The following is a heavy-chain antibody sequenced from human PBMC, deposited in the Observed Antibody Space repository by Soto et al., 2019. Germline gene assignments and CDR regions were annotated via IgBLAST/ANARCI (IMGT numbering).Heavy chain of an antibody. CDR3: AAGGGLPRYY. CDR1: GGSISSGGYS. J-gene: IGHJ4*02. V-gene: IGHV4-30-2*01. CDR2: IYHSGST. Sequence: QLQLQESGSGLVKPSQTLSLTCAVSGGSISSGGYSWSWIRQPPGKGLEWIGYIYHSGSTYYNPSLKSRVTRSVNRSKNQFSLQLSSVTAADTAVYYCAAGGGLPRYYWGQGTLVTVSS. D-gene: IGHD5-12*01.